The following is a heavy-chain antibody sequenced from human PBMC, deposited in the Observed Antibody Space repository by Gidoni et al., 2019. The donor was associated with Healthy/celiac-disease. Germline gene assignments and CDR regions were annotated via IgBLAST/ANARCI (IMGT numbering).Heavy chain of an antibody. CDR2: IYYSGST. CDR1: GGSISSSSYY. D-gene: IGHD3-22*01. CDR3: ASSNPLRYYYDSSGNFDY. V-gene: IGHV4-39*01. J-gene: IGHJ4*02. Sequence: QLQLQESGPGLVKPSETLSLTCTVSGGSISSSSYYWGWIRQPPGKGLEWIGSIYYSGSTYYNPSLKSRVTISVDTSKSQFSLKLSSVTAADTAVYYCASSNPLRYYYDSSGNFDYWGQGTLVTVSS.